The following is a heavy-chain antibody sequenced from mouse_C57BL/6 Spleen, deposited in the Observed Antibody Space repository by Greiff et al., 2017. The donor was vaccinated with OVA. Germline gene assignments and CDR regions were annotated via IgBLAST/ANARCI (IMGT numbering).Heavy chain of an antibody. CDR1: GFSLTSYG. J-gene: IGHJ3*01. V-gene: IGHV2-2*01. CDR3: ARTLDYGSSLFAY. CDR2: IWSGGST. D-gene: IGHD1-1*01. Sequence: VKLMESGPGLVQPSQSLSITCTVSGFSLTSYGVHWVRQSPGKGLEWLGVIWSGGSTDYNAAFISRLSISKDNSKSQVFFKMNSLQADDTAIYYCARTLDYGSSLFAYWGQGTLVTVSA.